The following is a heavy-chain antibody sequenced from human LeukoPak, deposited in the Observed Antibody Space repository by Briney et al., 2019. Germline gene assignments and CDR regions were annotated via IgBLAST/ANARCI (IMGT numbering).Heavy chain of an antibody. D-gene: IGHD2/OR15-2a*01. Sequence: GGSLRLSCAASGFTFSSYSMNWVRQAPGKGLEWVAVIWYDGSNKYYADSVKGRFTISRDNSKNTLYLQMNSLRAEDTAVYYCARGGIVRYYYYGMDVWGQGTTVTVSS. V-gene: IGHV3-33*08. CDR1: GFTFSSYS. CDR2: IWYDGSNK. CDR3: ARGGIVRYYYYGMDV. J-gene: IGHJ6*02.